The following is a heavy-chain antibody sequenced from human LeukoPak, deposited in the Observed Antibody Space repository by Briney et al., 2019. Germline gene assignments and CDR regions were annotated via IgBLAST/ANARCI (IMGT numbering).Heavy chain of an antibody. J-gene: IGHJ3*02. Sequence: GGSLRLSCAASGFTFSSYEMNWVRQAPGEGLEWVSYISSSGSTIYYADSVKGRFTISRDNAKNSLYLQMNSLRAEDTAVYYCARERPSFLLNAFDIWGQGTMVTVSS. CDR3: ARERPSFLLNAFDI. D-gene: IGHD1-26*01. CDR2: ISSSGSTI. CDR1: GFTFSSYE. V-gene: IGHV3-48*03.